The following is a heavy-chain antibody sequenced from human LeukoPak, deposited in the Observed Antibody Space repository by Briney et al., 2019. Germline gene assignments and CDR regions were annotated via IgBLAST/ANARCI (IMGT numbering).Heavy chain of an antibody. CDR2: ISSSSTI. CDR3: ARESGGSYSDYGMDV. Sequence: GGSLRLSCAASGFTFSSYSMNWVRQAPGKGLEWVSYISSSSTIYYADSVKGRFTISRDNAKNSMYLQMNRLRDEDTAVYYCARESGGSYSDYGMDVWGQGTTVTVSS. V-gene: IGHV3-48*02. CDR1: GFTFSSYS. D-gene: IGHD1-26*01. J-gene: IGHJ6*02.